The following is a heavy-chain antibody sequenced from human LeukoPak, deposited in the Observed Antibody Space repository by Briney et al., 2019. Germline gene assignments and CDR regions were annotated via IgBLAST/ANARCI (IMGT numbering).Heavy chain of an antibody. CDR3: AKEFSNVEMATMDPFFDY. Sequence: PGGSLRLSCAASGFTFSSYAMSWVRQAPGKGLEWVSAISGSGGSTYYADSVKGRFTISRDNSKNTLYLQMNSLRAEDTAVYYCAKEFSNVEMATMDPFFDYWGQGTLVTVSS. CDR1: GFTFSSYA. J-gene: IGHJ4*02. D-gene: IGHD5-12*01. CDR2: ISGSGGST. V-gene: IGHV3-23*01.